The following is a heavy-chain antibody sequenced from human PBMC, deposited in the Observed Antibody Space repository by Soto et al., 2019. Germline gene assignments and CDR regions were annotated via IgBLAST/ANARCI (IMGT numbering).Heavy chain of an antibody. CDR1: GFTFSSYA. CDR3: ARDPDYDYVWGSYRSHLDY. V-gene: IGHV3-30-3*01. Sequence: GGSLRLSCAASGFTFSSYAMHWVRQAPGKGLEWVAVISYDGSNKYYADSVKGRFTISRDNSKNTLYLQMNSLRAEDTAVYYCARDPDYDYVWGSYRSHLDYWGQGTLVTVSS. CDR2: ISYDGSNK. J-gene: IGHJ4*02. D-gene: IGHD3-16*02.